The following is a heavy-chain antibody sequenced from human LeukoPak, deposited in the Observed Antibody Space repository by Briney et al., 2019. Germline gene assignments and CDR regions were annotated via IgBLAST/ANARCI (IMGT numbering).Heavy chain of an antibody. Sequence: SETLSLTCTVSGGSISSYYWSWIRQPPGKGLEWIGYIYYSGSTNYNPSLKSRVTISVDTSKNQFSLELSSVTAADTAVYYCARDSYDSSGYDAFDIWGQGTMVTVSS. D-gene: IGHD3-22*01. CDR1: GGSISSYY. J-gene: IGHJ3*02. CDR2: IYYSGST. V-gene: IGHV4-59*01. CDR3: ARDSYDSSGYDAFDI.